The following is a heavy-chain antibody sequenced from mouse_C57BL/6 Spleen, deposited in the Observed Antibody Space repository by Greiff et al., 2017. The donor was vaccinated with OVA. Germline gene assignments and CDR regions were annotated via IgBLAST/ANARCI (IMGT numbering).Heavy chain of an antibody. D-gene: IGHD3-2*02. J-gene: IGHJ3*01. CDR1: GYTFTSYW. CDR3: ARGSGYGAY. V-gene: IGHV1-59*01. CDR2: LDPSDSYT. Sequence: QVQLQQPGAELVRPGTSVKLSCKASGYTFTSYWSDWVTHSPLQGRVWTIPLDPSDSYTNYNQKFKGKATLTVDTSSSTAYMQLSSLTSEDSAVYYCARGSGYGAYWGQGTLVTVSA.